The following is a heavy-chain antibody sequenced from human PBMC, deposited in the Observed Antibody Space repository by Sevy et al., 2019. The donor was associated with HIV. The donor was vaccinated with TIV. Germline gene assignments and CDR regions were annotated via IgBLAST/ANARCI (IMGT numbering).Heavy chain of an antibody. V-gene: IGHV3-21*01. D-gene: IGHD5-18*01. CDR3: ARAPPGIIQTHWYFDL. Sequence: GGSLRLSCAASGFSLSSYSMNWVRQAPGKGLESVSSISRTSNYIYYADSLKGRFTISRDNAKNSLYLQMNSMRAEDTAMYYCARAPPGIIQTHWYFDLWGRGPLVTVSS. CDR1: GFSLSSYS. CDR2: ISRTSNYI. J-gene: IGHJ2*01.